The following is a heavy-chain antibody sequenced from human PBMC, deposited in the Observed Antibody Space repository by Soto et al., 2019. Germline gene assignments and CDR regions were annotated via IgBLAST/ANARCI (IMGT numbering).Heavy chain of an antibody. CDR3: ARGVNSIGAFDI. Sequence: PSETLSLTCTVSGGSIGSYFWTWIRQPPGKRLEWIGYIYDSGSTVYNPSLKSRVTISLDTSKNQFSLKLSSVTAADSAVYYCARGVNSIGAFDIWGQGTMVTVSS. CDR1: GGSIGSYF. D-gene: IGHD2-15*01. J-gene: IGHJ3*02. CDR2: IYDSGST. V-gene: IGHV4-59*01.